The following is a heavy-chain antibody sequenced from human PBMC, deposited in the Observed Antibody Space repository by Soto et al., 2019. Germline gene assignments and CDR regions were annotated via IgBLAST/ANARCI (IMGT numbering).Heavy chain of an antibody. D-gene: IGHD6-13*01. CDR1: GGSISSYY. J-gene: IGHJ3*02. V-gene: IGHV4-59*08. CDR3: ARYGGAAADDAFDI. CDR2: IYYSGST. Sequence: PSETLSLTCTVSGGSISSYYWSWIRQPPGKGLEWIGYIYYSGSTNYNPSLKSRVTISVDTSKNQFSLKLSSVTAADTAVYYCARYGGAAADDAFDIWGQGTMVT.